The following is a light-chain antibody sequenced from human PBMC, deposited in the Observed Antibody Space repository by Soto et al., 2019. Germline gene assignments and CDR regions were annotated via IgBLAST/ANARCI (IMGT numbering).Light chain of an antibody. J-gene: IGKJ1*01. Sequence: EIVLTQSPGTLSSSPGERATLSCRATQSVSSPYLAWYQQKPGQAPRLLIYGASSRATGIPDRFSGSGSGTEFTLTISSLQPDDFATYYCQHYNSYSEAFGQGTKVDIK. V-gene: IGKV3-20*01. CDR2: GAS. CDR1: QSVSSPY. CDR3: QHYNSYSEA.